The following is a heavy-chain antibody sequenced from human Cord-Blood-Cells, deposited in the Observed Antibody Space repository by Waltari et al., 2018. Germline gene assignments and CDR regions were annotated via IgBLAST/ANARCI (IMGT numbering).Heavy chain of an antibody. V-gene: IGHV3-21*01. Sequence: EVQLVESGGGLVKPGGSLRLSCAASGFTFSSYSMNWVRQAPGKGLEWVSSISSSSSYIYYADSVKGRFTISRDNAKNSRYLQMNSLRAEDTAVYYCAGGIAAAGDYWGQGTLVTVSS. CDR2: ISSSSSYI. J-gene: IGHJ4*02. D-gene: IGHD6-13*01. CDR1: GFTFSSYS. CDR3: AGGIAAAGDY.